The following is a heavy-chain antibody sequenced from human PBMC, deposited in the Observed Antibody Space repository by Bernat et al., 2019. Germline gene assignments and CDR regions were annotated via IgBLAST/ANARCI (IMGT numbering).Heavy chain of an antibody. CDR2: IRYDGSNK. J-gene: IGHJ6*02. D-gene: IGHD2-8*01. Sequence: QVQLVESGGGVVQPGGSLRLSCATSGFTFNSYGMHWVRQAPGKGLEWVAFIRYDGSNKNHADSVKGRFTISRDNSKNTLYLQMNSLRGEDTAVYYCAKVRDLRDIVLMPRGKDRGMDVWGQGTTVTVSS. CDR1: GFTFNSYG. CDR3: AKVRDLRDIVLMPRGKDRGMDV. V-gene: IGHV3-30*02.